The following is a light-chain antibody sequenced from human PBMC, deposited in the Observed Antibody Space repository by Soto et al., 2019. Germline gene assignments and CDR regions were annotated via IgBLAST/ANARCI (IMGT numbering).Light chain of an antibody. CDR3: CSYAGSYTHYV. CDR1: SSDVGGYNY. J-gene: IGLJ1*01. Sequence: QSALTQPRSVSGSPGQSVTISCTGTSSDVGGYNYVSWYQQHPGKAPKLMIYDVSKRPSGVPDRFSGSKSGNTASLTISGLQAEDEADYYCCSYAGSYTHYVFGTGTKV. CDR2: DVS. V-gene: IGLV2-11*01.